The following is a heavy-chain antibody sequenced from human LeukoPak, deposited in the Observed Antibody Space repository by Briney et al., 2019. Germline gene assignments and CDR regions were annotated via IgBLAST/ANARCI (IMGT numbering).Heavy chain of an antibody. Sequence: SETLSLTCAVYGGSFSGYYWSWLRRPPGKGLEWIGEINHNGSTNYNPSLKSRVTISLDTSKNQFSLKLSSVTAADTAVYYCARGQRVGYCSSTSCPRGGYYYYYGMDVWGKGTTVTVSS. CDR3: ARGQRVGYCSSTSCPRGGYYYYYGMDV. D-gene: IGHD2-2*03. CDR1: GGSFSGYY. CDR2: INHNGST. V-gene: IGHV4-34*01. J-gene: IGHJ6*04.